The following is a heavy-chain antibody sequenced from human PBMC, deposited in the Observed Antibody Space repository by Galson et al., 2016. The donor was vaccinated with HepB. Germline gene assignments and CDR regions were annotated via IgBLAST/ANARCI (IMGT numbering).Heavy chain of an antibody. J-gene: IGHJ2*01. CDR2: IGTAGDT. CDR1: GFIFSNHA. D-gene: IGHD6-6*01. CDR3: VRGAARPGDRHFDP. V-gene: IGHV3-13*01. Sequence: SLRLSCAASGFIFSNHAMYWVRQATGKGLEWVSTIGTAGDTYYPGPVKGRFTLPSKNAKNSLYLQMNSLRAGDTAVYYFVRGAARPGDRHFDPWGRGTLVTVSS.